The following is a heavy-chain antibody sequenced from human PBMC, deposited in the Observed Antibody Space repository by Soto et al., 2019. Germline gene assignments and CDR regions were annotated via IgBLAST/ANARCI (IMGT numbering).Heavy chain of an antibody. Sequence: PGGSLRLSCAASGFTFSGSAMHWVRQASGKGLEWVGRIRSKANSYATAYAASVKGRFTISRDDSKNTAYLQMNSLKTEDTAVNYCTRPGLTGTYAHCYYGMHVWGQGTTVTVS. D-gene: IGHD1-7*01. V-gene: IGHV3-73*01. CDR2: IRSKANSYAT. J-gene: IGHJ6*02. CDR3: TRPGLTGTYAHCYYGMHV. CDR1: GFTFSGSA.